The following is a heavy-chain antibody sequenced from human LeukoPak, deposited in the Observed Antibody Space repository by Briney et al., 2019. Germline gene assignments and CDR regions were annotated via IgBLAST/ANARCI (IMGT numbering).Heavy chain of an antibody. J-gene: IGHJ6*03. D-gene: IGHD3-10*01. CDR3: AKGGIFGQLYYYYMDV. V-gene: IGHV3-7*01. CDR1: WFTLCSYW. CDR2: KKQDGSEK. Sequence: GGAPRLSRAASWFTLCSYWVSLGRPAPGEGVGGGAHKKQDGSEKYYVDSVKGRFTISRDNAKNSLYLQMNSLRAEDTAVYYCAKGGIFGQLYYYYMDVWGKGTTVTVSS.